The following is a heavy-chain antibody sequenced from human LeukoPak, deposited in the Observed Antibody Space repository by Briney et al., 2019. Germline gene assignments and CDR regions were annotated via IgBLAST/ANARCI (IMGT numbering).Heavy chain of an antibody. CDR2: IYYSGST. D-gene: IGHD6-6*01. CDR1: GVSVSSYY. Sequence: SETLSLTCTASGVSVSSYYWSWVRQPPGKGLEWIGYIYYSGSTNYNPSLKSRVTISVDTSKNQFSLKLSSVTAADTAVFYCARHGYSCSSINIDYWGQGALVTVSS. CDR3: ARHGYSCSSINIDY. J-gene: IGHJ4*02. V-gene: IGHV4-59*08.